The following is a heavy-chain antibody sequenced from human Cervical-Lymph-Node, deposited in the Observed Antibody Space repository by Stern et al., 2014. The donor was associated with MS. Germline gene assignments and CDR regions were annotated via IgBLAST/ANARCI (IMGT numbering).Heavy chain of an antibody. V-gene: IGHV7-4-1*02. CDR3: ARSDSMIVVVYAFDI. D-gene: IGHD3-22*01. Sequence: QDQLVQSGSELKKPGASVKVSCKASGYTFTSYPLSWVRQAPGQGLEWMGWINTNAGNPTYAQGFTGRFVFSLDTSGRTAYLQISSLKAEDTAVYYCARSDSMIVVVYAFDIWGQGTMVTVSS. J-gene: IGHJ3*02. CDR1: GYTFTSYP. CDR2: INTNAGNP.